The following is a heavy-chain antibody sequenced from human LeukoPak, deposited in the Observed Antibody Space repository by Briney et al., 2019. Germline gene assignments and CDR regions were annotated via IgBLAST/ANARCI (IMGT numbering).Heavy chain of an antibody. J-gene: IGHJ6*02. CDR2: ISSSSSYI. V-gene: IGHV3-21*04. CDR3: SKDMGGYYGSGSYYNSGMDV. Sequence: GGSLRLSCAASGFTFSSYSMNWVRQAPGKGLEWVSSISSSSSYIYYADSVKGRFTISRDNAKNSLYLQMNSLTTEDTAVYYCSKDMGGYYGSGSYYNSGMDVWGQGTTVTVS. CDR1: GFTFSSYS. D-gene: IGHD3-10*01.